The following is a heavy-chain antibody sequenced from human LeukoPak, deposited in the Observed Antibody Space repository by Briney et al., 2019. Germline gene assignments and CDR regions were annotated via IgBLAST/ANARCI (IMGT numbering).Heavy chain of an antibody. V-gene: IGHV3-30*02. J-gene: IGHJ4*02. CDR1: GFTFSSYG. CDR2: IWYGGSNK. D-gene: IGHD1-26*01. Sequence: PGGSLRLSCAASGFTFSSYGMHWVRQAPGKGLEWVAVIWYGGSNKYYADSVKGRFTISRDNSKNTLYLQMNSLRAEDTAVYYCAKDRGSYEYYFDYWGQGTLVTVSS. CDR3: AKDRGSYEYYFDY.